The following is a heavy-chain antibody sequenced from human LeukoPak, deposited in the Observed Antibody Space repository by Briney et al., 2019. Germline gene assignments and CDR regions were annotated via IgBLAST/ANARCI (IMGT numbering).Heavy chain of an antibody. CDR1: GFTFSSYW. CDR3: ARAPSEIGGYYPQYFRH. V-gene: IGHV3-7*01. Sequence: GGSLRLSCAASGFTFSSYWMSWVRQAPGKGREWVANITQDGSEKYYVHSVKGRFTISRDNAKNTVSLQMKSLRAEDTGVYYCARAPSEIGGYYPQYFRHWGQGTLVTVSS. CDR2: ITQDGSEK. D-gene: IGHD3-22*01. J-gene: IGHJ1*01.